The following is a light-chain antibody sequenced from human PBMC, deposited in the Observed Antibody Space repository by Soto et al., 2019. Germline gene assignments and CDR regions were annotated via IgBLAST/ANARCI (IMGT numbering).Light chain of an antibody. CDR3: QQYNNWPPLT. V-gene: IGKV3-15*01. Sequence: VRRQSPRKMFEISGESATLSCRASQSVSSNLAWYQQKPGQAPRLLIYGASNRATGIPDRFSGSGSGTEFTLTISRLQSEDFAVYYCQQYNNWPPLTFGGGTQVEIK. CDR1: QSVSSN. J-gene: IGKJ4*01. CDR2: GAS.